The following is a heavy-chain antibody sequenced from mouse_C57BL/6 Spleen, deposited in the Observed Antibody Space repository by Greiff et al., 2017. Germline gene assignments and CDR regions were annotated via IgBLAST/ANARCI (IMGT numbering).Heavy chain of an antibody. J-gene: IGHJ2*01. V-gene: IGHV1-7*01. CDR1: GYTFTSYW. Sequence: QVQLKQSGAELAKPGASVKLSCKASGYTFTSYWMHWVKQRPGQGLEWIGYINPSSGYTKYNQKFKDKATLTADKSSSTAYMPLCSLTYEDSAVYYCARVITSYYVDYWGQGTTLTVSS. D-gene: IGHD1-1*01. CDR3: ARVITSYYVDY. CDR2: INPSSGYT.